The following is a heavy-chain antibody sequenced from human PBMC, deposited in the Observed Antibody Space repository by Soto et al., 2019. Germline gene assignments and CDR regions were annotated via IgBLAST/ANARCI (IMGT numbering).Heavy chain of an antibody. CDR1: GGTFSSYA. CDR3: ARLRYFDWLTGGEPNWFDP. J-gene: IGHJ5*02. D-gene: IGHD3-9*01. CDR2: IIPIFGTA. Sequence: ASVKVSCKASGGTFSSYAISWVRQAPGQGLEWMGGIIPIFGTANYAQKFQGRVTITADESTSTAYMELSSLRSEDTAVYYCARLRYFDWLTGGEPNWFDPWGQGTLVTVSS. V-gene: IGHV1-69*13.